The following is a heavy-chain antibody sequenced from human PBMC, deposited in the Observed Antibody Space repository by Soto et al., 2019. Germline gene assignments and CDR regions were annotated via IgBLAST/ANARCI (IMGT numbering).Heavy chain of an antibody. Sequence: GGSLRLSCAASGFTFSDYYMSWIRQAPGKGLEWVSYISSSGSTIYYADSVKGRFTISRDNAKNSLYLQMNSLRAEDTAVYYCARRYYDILTGYYCDAFDIWGQGTMVTVSS. CDR1: GFTFSDYY. D-gene: IGHD3-9*01. CDR3: ARRYYDILTGYYCDAFDI. J-gene: IGHJ3*02. CDR2: ISSSGSTI. V-gene: IGHV3-11*01.